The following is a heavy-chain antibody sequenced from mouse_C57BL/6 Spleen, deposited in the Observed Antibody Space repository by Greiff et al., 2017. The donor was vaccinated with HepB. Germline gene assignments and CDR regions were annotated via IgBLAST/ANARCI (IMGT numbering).Heavy chain of an antibody. CDR1: GFNIKDDY. V-gene: IGHV14-4*01. J-gene: IGHJ4*01. CDR2: IDPENGDT. Sequence: EVQLQQSGAELVRPGASVKLSCTASGFNIKDDYMHWVKQRPEQGLEWIGWIDPENGDTEYASKFQGKATITADTSSNTAYLQLSSLTSEDTAVYYCTRNYGSPYYYAMDYWGQGTSVTVSS. CDR3: TRNYGSPYYYAMDY. D-gene: IGHD1-1*01.